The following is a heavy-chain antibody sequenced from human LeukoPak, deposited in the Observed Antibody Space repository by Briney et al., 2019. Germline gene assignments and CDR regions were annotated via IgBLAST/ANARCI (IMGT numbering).Heavy chain of an antibody. CDR1: GGSISSGDYF. CDR3: AREAPANPGSYADY. CDR2: IHYSGIT. J-gene: IGHJ4*02. D-gene: IGHD3-16*01. Sequence: SETLSLTCSVSGGSISSGDYFWSWIRQSPGKGLQWIGYIHYSGITNYNASLKSRVYMSVDTSKNQFSLKLSSVSAADTAVYFCAREAPANPGSYADYWGQGTLVTVSS. V-gene: IGHV4-30-4*01.